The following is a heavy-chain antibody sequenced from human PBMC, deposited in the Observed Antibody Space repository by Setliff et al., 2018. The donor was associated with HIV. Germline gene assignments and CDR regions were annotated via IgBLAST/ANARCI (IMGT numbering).Heavy chain of an antibody. CDR2: IWNDGSNK. D-gene: IGHD2-2*02. Sequence: SLRLSCTTSGTYGMHWARQAPGKGLEWVAVIWNDGSNKFYGDSVQGRFTISRDNSKNTLYLEVNSVRPEDTAIYYCARTIPAPDPDPERHPFDSWGQGSLVTVSS. V-gene: IGHV3-33*01. J-gene: IGHJ4*03. CDR3: ARTIPAPDPDPERHPFDS. CDR1: GTYG.